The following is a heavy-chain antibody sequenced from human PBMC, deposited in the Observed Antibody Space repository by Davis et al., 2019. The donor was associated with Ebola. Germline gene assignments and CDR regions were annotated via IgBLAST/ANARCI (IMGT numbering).Heavy chain of an antibody. CDR3: ARKRWLQSYYFDY. D-gene: IGHD5-24*01. CDR2: IYSGGST. J-gene: IGHJ4*02. CDR1: GFTVSSNY. V-gene: IGHV3-53*01. Sequence: PAGSLRLSCAASGFTVSSNYMSWVRQAPGKGLEWVSVIYSGGSTEYADSVKGRFTISRDNAKNSLYLQMNSLRAEDTAVYYCARKRWLQSYYFDYWGQGTLVTVSS.